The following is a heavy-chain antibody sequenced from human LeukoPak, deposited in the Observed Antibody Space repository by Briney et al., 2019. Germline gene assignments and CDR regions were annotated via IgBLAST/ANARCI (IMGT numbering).Heavy chain of an antibody. Sequence: DPGGSLRLSCAASGFTFSGNGMHWVRQAPGKGLEWVGVIWYDGSNKYYADSVRGRFTISRDNSKSTMYLQMNSLRVEDTAVYYCAKGIAAGAMGYMDVWGKGTTVTVSS. D-gene: IGHD6-25*01. CDR2: IWYDGSNK. CDR1: GFTFSGNG. J-gene: IGHJ6*03. V-gene: IGHV3-33*06. CDR3: AKGIAAGAMGYMDV.